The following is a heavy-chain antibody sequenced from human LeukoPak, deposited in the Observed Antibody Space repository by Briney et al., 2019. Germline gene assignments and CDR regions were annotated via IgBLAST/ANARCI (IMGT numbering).Heavy chain of an antibody. CDR2: IYTSGST. CDR1: GDSISGSY. D-gene: IGHD3-16*01. CDR3: ARVGDYALKD. V-gene: IGHV4-4*07. Sequence: SETLSLTCTVSGDSISGSYWSWIRQPAGKGLEWIGRIYTSGSTNYNPSLKSRVTMSVDTSKNQCTLKLSSVTAADTAVYYCARVGDYALKDWGQGTPVTVSS. J-gene: IGHJ4*02.